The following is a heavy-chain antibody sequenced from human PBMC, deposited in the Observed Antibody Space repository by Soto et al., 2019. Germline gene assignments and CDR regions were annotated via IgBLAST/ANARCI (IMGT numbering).Heavy chain of an antibody. V-gene: IGHV4-59*08. CDR1: GGSISSSY. J-gene: IGHJ3*02. Sequence: QVQLQESGPGLVKPSETLSLTCTVSGGSISSSYLTWIRQPPGKGLEWIGYVYSTGTTNSNPSLKSRVTISVDTSKNQFSLKXSSVTAADTAVYYCXRPTXXFAFDIWGQGTMVTVSS. CDR3: XRPTXXFAFDI. CDR2: VYSTGTT. D-gene: IGHD4-17*01.